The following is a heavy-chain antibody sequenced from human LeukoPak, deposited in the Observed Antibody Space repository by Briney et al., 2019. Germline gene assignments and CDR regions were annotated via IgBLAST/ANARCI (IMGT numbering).Heavy chain of an antibody. CDR2: INGDGRTA. CDR3: ARDPTGDLDD. Sequence: PGGSLRLSCSASGFIFSTYTMYWVRQAPGKGLENLSVINGDGRTAYYADSVKGRFTISRDNSRNTLYLQMNSLRAEDTAVYYCARDPTGDLDDWGQGTLVTVSS. V-gene: IGHV3-64*04. D-gene: IGHD7-27*01. J-gene: IGHJ4*02. CDR1: GFIFSTYT.